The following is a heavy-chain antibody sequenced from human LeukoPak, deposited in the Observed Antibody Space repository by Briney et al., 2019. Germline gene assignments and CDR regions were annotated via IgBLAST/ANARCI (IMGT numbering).Heavy chain of an antibody. J-gene: IGHJ3*02. V-gene: IGHV1-46*01. D-gene: IGHD6-25*01. Sequence: ASVKVSCKASGYTFTSYYMHWVRQAPGQGLEWMGIINPSGGSTSYAQKFQGRVTMTRNTSISTAYMELSSLRSEDTAVYYCARGAVNDAFDIWGQGTMVTVSS. CDR1: GYTFTSYY. CDR3: ARGAVNDAFDI. CDR2: INPSGGST.